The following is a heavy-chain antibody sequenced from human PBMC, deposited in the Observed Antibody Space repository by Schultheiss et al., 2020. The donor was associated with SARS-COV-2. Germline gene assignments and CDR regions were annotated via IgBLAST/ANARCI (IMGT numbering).Heavy chain of an antibody. D-gene: IGHD1-26*01. CDR1: GFTFSSYA. V-gene: IGHV3-7*01. CDR2: IKQDGSEK. J-gene: IGHJ4*02. CDR3: ARAGVGDFDY. Sequence: GGSLRLSCAASGFTFSSYAMSWVRQAPGKGLEWVANIKQDGSEKYYVDSVKGRFTISRDNAKNSLYLQMNSLRAEDTAVYYCARAGVGDFDYWGQGTLVTVSS.